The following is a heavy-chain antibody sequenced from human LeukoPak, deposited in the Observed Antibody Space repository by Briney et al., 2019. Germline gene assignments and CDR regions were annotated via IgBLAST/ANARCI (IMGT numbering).Heavy chain of an antibody. Sequence: PGRCLRLSCAASGFTFSSYVMHWVRQAPGKGVEGVAVISYDGSNKYYADSVTGRFTISRDNSKNTLYLQMNRLRAEDTAVYYCAKDLGYSSSWFDYYYCGMDVWGQGTTVTVSS. CDR1: GFTFSSYV. CDR3: AKDLGYSSSWFDYYYCGMDV. D-gene: IGHD6-13*01. V-gene: IGHV3-30*18. J-gene: IGHJ6*02. CDR2: ISYDGSNK.